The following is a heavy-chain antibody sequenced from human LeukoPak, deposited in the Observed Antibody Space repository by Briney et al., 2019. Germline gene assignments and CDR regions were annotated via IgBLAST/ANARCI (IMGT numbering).Heavy chain of an antibody. CDR3: ARRTFGSIVARPDRYYYYYMDV. CDR1: GFTFSSYS. V-gene: IGHV3-21*01. J-gene: IGHJ6*03. D-gene: IGHD6-6*01. Sequence: GGSLRLSCAASGFTFSSYSMNWVRQAPGKGLEWVSSISSSSSYIYYADSVKGRFTISRDNAKNSLYLQMNSLRAEDTAVYHCARRTFGSIVARPDRYYYYYMDVWGKGTTVTVSS. CDR2: ISSSSSYI.